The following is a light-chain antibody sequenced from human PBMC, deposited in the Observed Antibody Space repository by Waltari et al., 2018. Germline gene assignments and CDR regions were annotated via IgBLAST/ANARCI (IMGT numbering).Light chain of an antibody. J-gene: IGLJ3*02. CDR2: EDS. Sequence: QSALTQPASVSGSPGQSIPISCTGTSSDVGSYNLVSWYQQHPGKAPKLMIYEDSKRPAGVSNRFSGSKSGNTASLTISELQAEDEANYYCCSYAGSSIWVFGGGTELTVL. CDR1: SSDVGSYNL. CDR3: CSYAGSSIWV. V-gene: IGLV2-23*01.